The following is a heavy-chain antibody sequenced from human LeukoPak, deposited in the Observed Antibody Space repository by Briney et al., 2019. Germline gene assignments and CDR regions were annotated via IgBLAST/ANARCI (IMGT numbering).Heavy chain of an antibody. V-gene: IGHV3-23*01. CDR3: AKGSAGARPYYFDY. CDR1: GFTFNSYS. CDR2: ISPSSTYT. J-gene: IGHJ4*02. Sequence: GGSLRLSCTASGFTFNSYSMSWVRQAPGKGLEWVSAISPSSTYTYVADPVKGRFIISRDNSKNTLYLQMNSLRADDTAVYFCAKGSAGARPYYFDYWGQGTLVTVSS. D-gene: IGHD4/OR15-4a*01.